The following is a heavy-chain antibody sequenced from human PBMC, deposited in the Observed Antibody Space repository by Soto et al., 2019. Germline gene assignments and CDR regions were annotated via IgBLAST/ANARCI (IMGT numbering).Heavy chain of an antibody. V-gene: IGHV4-39*01. Sequence: SETLSLTCTVSGGSISSSSYYWGWIRQPPGKGLEWIGSIYYSGSTYYNPSLKSRVTISVDTSKNQFSLKLSSVTAADTAVYYCARPYSSGWNYFDYWGQGTLVTVSS. CDR2: IYYSGST. CDR1: GGSISSSSYY. J-gene: IGHJ4*02. CDR3: ARPYSSGWNYFDY. D-gene: IGHD6-19*01.